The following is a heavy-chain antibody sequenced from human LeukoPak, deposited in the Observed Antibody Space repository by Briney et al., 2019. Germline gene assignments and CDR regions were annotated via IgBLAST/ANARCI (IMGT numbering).Heavy chain of an antibody. J-gene: IGHJ4*02. V-gene: IGHV3-7*03. D-gene: IGHD5-18*01. CDR2: INHNGNVN. CDR1: GFTFSSYW. CDR3: AKDPVDTAMLDFDY. Sequence: GGSLRLSCAASGFTFSSYWMNWARQAPGKGLEWVASINHNGNVNYYVDSVKGRFTISRDNAKNSLYLQMSNLRAEDTAVYYCAKDPVDTAMLDFDYWGQGTLVTVSS.